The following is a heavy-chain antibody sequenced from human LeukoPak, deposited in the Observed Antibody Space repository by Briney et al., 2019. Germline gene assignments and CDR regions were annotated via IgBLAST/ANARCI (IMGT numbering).Heavy chain of an antibody. CDR1: GFTFSSYV. J-gene: IGHJ4*02. V-gene: IGHV3-48*02. D-gene: IGHD2-21*02. CDR3: ARDSDWAFDN. CDR2: INHNAETI. Sequence: GGSLRLSCAASGFTFSSYVMSWIRQAPGKGLEWVSYINHNAETIYYADSVKGRFTIPRDNAKNVLYLQMNRLRDGDTAVYFCARDSDWAFDNWGQGTLVTVSS.